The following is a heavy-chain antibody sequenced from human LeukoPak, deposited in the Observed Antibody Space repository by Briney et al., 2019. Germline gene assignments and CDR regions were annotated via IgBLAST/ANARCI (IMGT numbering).Heavy chain of an antibody. CDR2: ISNSSSYI. Sequence: GGSLRLSCAASGFTFSSYSMNWVRQAPGKGLEWVSSISNSSSYIYYADSVKGRFTISRDNAKNSLYLQMNSLRAEDTAVYYCARDSTMIVVVNYWGQGTLVTVSS. D-gene: IGHD3-22*01. J-gene: IGHJ4*02. CDR3: ARDSTMIVVVNY. CDR1: GFTFSSYS. V-gene: IGHV3-21*01.